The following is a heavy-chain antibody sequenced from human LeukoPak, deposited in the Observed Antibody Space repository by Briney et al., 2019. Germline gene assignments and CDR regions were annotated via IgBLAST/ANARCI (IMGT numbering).Heavy chain of an antibody. V-gene: IGHV3-21*03. CDR1: GFTFSGYS. J-gene: IGHJ3*01. CDR3: PRKIAKVLPGEEAFDA. D-gene: IGHD2-21*01. Sequence: GSLRLSCAGSGFTFSGYSLNWVRQAPGKGLEWVSSITSSGSSMYYADSVKGRFTISRDNAESSVYLQMNSLRVDDTGLYYCPRKIAKVLPGEEAFDAWAKGQLSPSLQ. CDR2: ITSSGSSM.